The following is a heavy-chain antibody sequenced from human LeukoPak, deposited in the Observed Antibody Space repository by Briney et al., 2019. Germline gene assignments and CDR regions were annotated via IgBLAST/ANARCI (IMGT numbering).Heavy chain of an antibody. CDR3: ARNIAARTDYYYGMDV. CDR1: GGSISSGSYY. J-gene: IGHJ6*02. D-gene: IGHD6-6*01. Sequence: SETLSLTCTVSGGSISSGSYYWSWIRQPAGKGLEWIGRIYTSGSTNYNPSLKSPVTISVDTSKNQFSLKLSSVTAADTAVYYCARNIAARTDYYYGMDVWGQGTTVTVSS. V-gene: IGHV4-61*02. CDR2: IYTSGST.